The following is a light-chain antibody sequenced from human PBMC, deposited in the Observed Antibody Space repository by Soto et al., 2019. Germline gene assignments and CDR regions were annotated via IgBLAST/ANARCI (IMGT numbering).Light chain of an antibody. CDR1: QSIDRRY. CDR2: ATS. Sequence: EIVLTQSPGTLSSSPGERATLSCRASQSIDRRYLAWYQHKPGQAPRLLIYATSSRATGIPDRFGGSGSGKDFSRTINRQEPEDFAVHYFRQYFGASLTLGQVTKVDIK. CDR3: RQYFGASLT. V-gene: IGKV3-20*01. J-gene: IGKJ1*01.